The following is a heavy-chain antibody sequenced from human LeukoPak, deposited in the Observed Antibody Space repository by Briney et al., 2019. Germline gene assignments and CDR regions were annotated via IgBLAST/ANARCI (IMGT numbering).Heavy chain of an antibody. V-gene: IGHV3-23*01. CDR1: GFTFGSYG. D-gene: IGHD3-22*01. Sequence: GGSLRLSCAVSGFTFGSYGMSWVRQAPGEGLEWLSSISGSVGSSAESTYYVDSVKGRLIISTDNFKNTLHRQMNSLRAEDTAVYYCAKESDSSDYQVFEYWGQGPLVTVPS. CDR2: ISGSVGSSAEST. J-gene: IGHJ4*02. CDR3: AKESDSSDYQVFEY.